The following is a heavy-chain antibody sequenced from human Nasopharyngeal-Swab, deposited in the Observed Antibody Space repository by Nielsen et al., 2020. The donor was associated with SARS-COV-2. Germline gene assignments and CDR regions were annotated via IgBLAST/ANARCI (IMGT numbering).Heavy chain of an antibody. D-gene: IGHD3-22*01. CDR1: GGTFITYA. CDR2: IIPIFGTA. CDR3: ARVLSYDSSGYYYDY. Sequence: SVKVSCKASGGTFITYAIIWVRQAPGQGLEWMGGIIPIFGTANYAQKFQGRVTITADESTSTAYMELSSLRSEDTAVYHCARVLSYDSSGYYYDYWGQGTLVTVSS. J-gene: IGHJ4*02. V-gene: IGHV1-69*13.